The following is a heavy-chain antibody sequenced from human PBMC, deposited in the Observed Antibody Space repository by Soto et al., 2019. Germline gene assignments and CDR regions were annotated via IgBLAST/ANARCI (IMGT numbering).Heavy chain of an antibody. D-gene: IGHD6-13*01. CDR1: GYSFGLYY. J-gene: IGHJ4*02. CDR2: IGPNSGAT. V-gene: IGHV1-2*02. Sequence: QIQLMQSGAEVRKPGASVRVSCKVSGYSFGLYYINWIRQAPGEGPEWMGWIGPNSGATSYAQKYEGRVTMTRDTSITTVFMELTSLTSDDTAVYFCARGGSWYDFWGQGTPVTVS. CDR3: ARGGSWYDF.